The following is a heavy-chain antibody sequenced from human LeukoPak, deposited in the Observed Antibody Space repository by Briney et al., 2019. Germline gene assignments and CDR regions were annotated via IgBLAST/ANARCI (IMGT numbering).Heavy chain of an antibody. V-gene: IGHV1-8*01. J-gene: IGHJ4*02. CDR2: MNPNSGNT. CDR3: ARGRIVVVTAFFY. Sequence: GASVKVSCKASGYTFTSYDINWVRQATRQGLEWMGWMNPNSGNTGYAQKFQGRVTMTRNTSISTAYMELSSLRSEDTAVYYCARGRIVVVTAFFYWGQGTLVTVSS. D-gene: IGHD2-21*02. CDR1: GYTFTSYD.